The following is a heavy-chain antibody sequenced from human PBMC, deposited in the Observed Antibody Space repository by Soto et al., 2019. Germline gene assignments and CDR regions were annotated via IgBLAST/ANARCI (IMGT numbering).Heavy chain of an antibody. D-gene: IGHD3-10*01. CDR3: ARGSSGNHADYFDY. CDR1: GFTFSSYW. Sequence: GVLRLSCAASGFTFSSYWMSWVRQAPGKGLEWVANIKQDGSEIQYVDSAKGRFTISRDNAKNSLYLQMNSLRAEDTAVYYCARGSSGNHADYFDYWGQETLVTVSS. CDR2: IKQDGSEI. V-gene: IGHV3-7*03. J-gene: IGHJ4*02.